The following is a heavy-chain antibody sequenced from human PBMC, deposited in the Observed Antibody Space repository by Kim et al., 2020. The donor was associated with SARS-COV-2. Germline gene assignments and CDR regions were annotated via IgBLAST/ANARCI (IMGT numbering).Heavy chain of an antibody. J-gene: IGHJ4*02. CDR3: ATYGSGSYFPDYFDY. V-gene: IGHV3-23*01. D-gene: IGHD3-10*01. Sequence: DSVKGRFTISRDNSKNTLYLQMNSLRAEDTAVYYCATYGSGSYFPDYFDYWGQGTLVTVSS.